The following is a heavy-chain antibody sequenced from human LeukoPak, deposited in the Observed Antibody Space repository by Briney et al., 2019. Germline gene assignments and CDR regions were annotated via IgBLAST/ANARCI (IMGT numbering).Heavy chain of an antibody. CDR1: GGSVSSGGYY. D-gene: IGHD4-11*01. J-gene: IGHJ3*01. V-gene: IGHV4-31*03. Sequence: SQTLSLTCTVSGGSVSSGGYYWVWIRQRPGKGLGWIGYIYYTGSTSYNPSLKSRLTIAVDTSKNQFSLKLSSVTAADTAVYYCARPLNTVHDTFDVWGQGTMVTVSS. CDR3: ARPLNTVHDTFDV. CDR2: IYYTGST.